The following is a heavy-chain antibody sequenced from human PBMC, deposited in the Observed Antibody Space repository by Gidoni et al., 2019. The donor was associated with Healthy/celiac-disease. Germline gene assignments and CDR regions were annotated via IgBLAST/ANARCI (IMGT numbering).Heavy chain of an antibody. Sequence: QVQLVQSGAEVKKPGASVKVSCKASGYTFTSYAMHWVRQAPGQRLEWMGWINAGNGNTKYSQKFQGRVTITRDTSASTAYMELSSLRSEDTAVHYCARVGVVPASYYYYMDVWGKGTTVTVSS. V-gene: IGHV1-3*01. CDR1: GYTFTSYA. D-gene: IGHD2-2*01. CDR3: ARVGVVPASYYYYMDV. CDR2: INAGNGNT. J-gene: IGHJ6*03.